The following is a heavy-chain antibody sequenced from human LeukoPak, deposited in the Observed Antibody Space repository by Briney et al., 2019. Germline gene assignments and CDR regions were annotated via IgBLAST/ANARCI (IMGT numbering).Heavy chain of an antibody. CDR2: IYYSGST. CDR3: ARDRYSYGLFDY. Sequence: PSETLSLXCTVSGGSISSYYWSWSRRPPGKGLEWIGYIYYSGSTNYNPSLKSRVTISVDTSKNQFSLKLSSVTAADTAVYYCARDRYSYGLFDYWGQGTLVTVSS. CDR1: GGSISSYY. D-gene: IGHD5-18*01. V-gene: IGHV4-59*01. J-gene: IGHJ4*02.